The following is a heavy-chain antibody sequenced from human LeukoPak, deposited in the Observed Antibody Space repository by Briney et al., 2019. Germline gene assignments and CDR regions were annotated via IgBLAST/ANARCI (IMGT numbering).Heavy chain of an antibody. D-gene: IGHD3-3*01. CDR3: ARGSTIFGVVIIPRNWFDP. V-gene: IGHV4-34*01. Sequence: SSETLSLTCAVYGGSFSGYYWSWIRQPPGKGLEWIGEINHSGSTNYNPSLKSRVTISVDTSKNQFSLKLSSVTAADTAVYYCARGSTIFGVVIIPRNWFDPWGQGTLVTVSS. CDR1: GGSFSGYY. J-gene: IGHJ5*02. CDR2: INHSGST.